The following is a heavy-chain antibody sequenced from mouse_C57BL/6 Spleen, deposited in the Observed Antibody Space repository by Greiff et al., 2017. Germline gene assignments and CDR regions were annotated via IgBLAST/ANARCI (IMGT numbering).Heavy chain of an antibody. CDR3: AGSMVTTVDY. CDR1: GYTFTDYY. Sequence: EVQLQQSGPELVKPGASVKISCKASGYTFTDYYMNWVKQSHGKSLEWIGDINPNNGGTSYNQKFKGKATLTVDKSSSTAYMELRSLTSEDSAVYYWAGSMVTTVDYWGQGTTLTVSS. J-gene: IGHJ2*01. V-gene: IGHV1-26*01. CDR2: INPNNGGT. D-gene: IGHD2-2*01.